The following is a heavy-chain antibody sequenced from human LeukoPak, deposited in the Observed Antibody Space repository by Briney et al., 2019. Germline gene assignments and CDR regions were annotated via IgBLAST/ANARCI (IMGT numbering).Heavy chain of an antibody. J-gene: IGHJ4*02. CDR1: GYTFTGYY. V-gene: IGHV1-2*02. Sequence: ASVEVSCKASGYTFTGYYMHWVRQAPGQGFEWMGWINPNSGGTNYAQKFQGRVTMTRDTSISTAYMELSRLRSDDTAVYYCASLHSSGYTFDYWGQGTLVTVSS. CDR3: ASLHSSGYTFDY. CDR2: INPNSGGT. D-gene: IGHD3-22*01.